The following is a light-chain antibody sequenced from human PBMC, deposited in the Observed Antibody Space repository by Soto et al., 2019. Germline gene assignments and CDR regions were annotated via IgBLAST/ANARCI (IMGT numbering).Light chain of an antibody. J-gene: IGKJ2*01. Sequence: DVVMTQSPLSLPVTLGQPASISCKSSQSLAYSDGNTYLHWFQQRPGQSPRRLIYTVSNRDSGVPDRFSGSGSGTDFTLKISRVEAEDVGVYYCMQGTHWPYTFGQGTKLEIK. V-gene: IGKV2-30*01. CDR1: QSLAYSDGNTY. CDR2: TVS. CDR3: MQGTHWPYT.